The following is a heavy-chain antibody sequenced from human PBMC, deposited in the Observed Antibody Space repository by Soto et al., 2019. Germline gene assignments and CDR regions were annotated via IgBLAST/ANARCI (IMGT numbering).Heavy chain of an antibody. CDR3: ASSRPYYYDSSGYYSSFDY. V-gene: IGHV1-18*01. CDR2: ISAYNGNT. Sequence: ASVKVSCKASGYTFTSYGISWVRQAPGQGLEWMGWISAYNGNTNYAQKLQGRVTMTTGTSTSTAYMELRSLRSDDTAVYYCASSRPYYYDSSGYYSSFDYWGQGTLVTVSS. J-gene: IGHJ4*02. CDR1: GYTFTSYG. D-gene: IGHD3-22*01.